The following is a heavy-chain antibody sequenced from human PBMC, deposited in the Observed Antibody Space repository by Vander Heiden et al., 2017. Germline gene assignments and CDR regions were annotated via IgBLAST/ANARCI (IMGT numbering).Heavy chain of an antibody. D-gene: IGHD3-10*01. Sequence: QVQLLEFGGGVVHPGMCLLLSCAAAGFPFGSYAMHWGRQAPGKGLEWVAVISYDGSNKYYADSVKGRFTISRDNSKNTLYLQMNSLRAEDTAVYYCARARYYYGSGSFDYWGQGTLVTVSS. J-gene: IGHJ4*02. CDR1: GFPFGSYA. CDR3: ARARYYYGSGSFDY. CDR2: ISYDGSNK. V-gene: IGHV3-30*04.